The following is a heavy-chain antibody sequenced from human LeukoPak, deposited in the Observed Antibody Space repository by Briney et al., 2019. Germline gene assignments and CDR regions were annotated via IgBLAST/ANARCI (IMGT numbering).Heavy chain of an antibody. CDR2: LHYSGST. J-gene: IGHJ4*02. D-gene: IGHD2-21*01. CDR3: ARHSTRGGDFDY. CDR1: GGSISSYY. V-gene: IGHV4-59*08. Sequence: SETLSLTCTVSGGSISSYYWSWIRQAPGKGPEWIGYLHYSGSTNYNPSLESRVTISVDTSKNQFSLKLTSLTAADTAVYYCARHSTRGGDFDYWGQGTLVSVSS.